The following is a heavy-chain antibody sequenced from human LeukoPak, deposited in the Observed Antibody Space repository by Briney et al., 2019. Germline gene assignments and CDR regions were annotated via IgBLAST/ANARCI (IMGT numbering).Heavy chain of an antibody. CDR1: GGSISSYY. J-gene: IGHJ4*02. CDR2: IYYSGST. CDR3: ATMVRGVIMGY. Sequence: PSETLSLTCTVSGGSISSYYWGWIRQPPGKGLEWIGSIYYSGSTYYNPSLKSRVTISVDTSKNQFSLKLSSVTAADTAVYYCATMVRGVIMGYWGQGTLVTVSS. V-gene: IGHV4-39*07. D-gene: IGHD3-10*01.